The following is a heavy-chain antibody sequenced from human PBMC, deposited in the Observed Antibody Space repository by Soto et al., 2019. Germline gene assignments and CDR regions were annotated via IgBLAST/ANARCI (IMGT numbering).Heavy chain of an antibody. CDR1: GFTFSSYA. CDR2: ISYDGSNK. Sequence: PGGSLTLSCAASGFTFSSYAMHWVRQAPGKGLEWVAVISYDGSNKYYADSVKGRFTISRDNSKNTLYLQMNSLRAEDTAVYYCARDQGGSYRPGSYYYYYCGMDVWGQGTTVTVSS. D-gene: IGHD1-26*01. J-gene: IGHJ6*02. CDR3: ARDQGGSYRPGSYYYYYCGMDV. V-gene: IGHV3-30*01.